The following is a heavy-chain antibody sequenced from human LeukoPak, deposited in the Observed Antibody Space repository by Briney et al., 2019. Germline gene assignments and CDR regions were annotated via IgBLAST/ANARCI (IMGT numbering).Heavy chain of an antibody. J-gene: IGHJ4*02. CDR3: ARGYSSGWYEGHFDY. CDR2: IIPIFGTA. Sequence: GSSVKVSCKASGDTFSSYAISWVRQAPGQGLEWMGGIIPIFGTANYAQKFQGRVTITADKSTSTAYMELSSLRSEDTAVYYCARGYSSGWYEGHFDYWGQGTLVTVSS. CDR1: GDTFSSYA. V-gene: IGHV1-69*06. D-gene: IGHD6-19*01.